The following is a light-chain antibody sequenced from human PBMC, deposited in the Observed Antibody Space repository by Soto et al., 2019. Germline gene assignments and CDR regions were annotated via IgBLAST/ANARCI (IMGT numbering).Light chain of an antibody. CDR2: FGS. Sequence: EIVVTQSPLTLPVTRLEPASISCXSSQVLLYNNTYNYLDWYVQKPGQSPQLLIYFGSNRAPGVPDRFSGSGSGTDFTLKINRVEAEDVGTYYCMQALQSLTFGQGTRLEI. CDR3: MQALQSLT. J-gene: IGKJ5*01. CDR1: QVLLYNNTYNY. V-gene: IGKV2-28*01.